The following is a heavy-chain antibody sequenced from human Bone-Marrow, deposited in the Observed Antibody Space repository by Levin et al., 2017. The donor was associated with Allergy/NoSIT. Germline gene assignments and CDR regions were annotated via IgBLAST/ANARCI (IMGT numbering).Heavy chain of an antibody. D-gene: IGHD3-22*01. J-gene: IGHJ4*02. CDR1: GFTFINYG. CDR2: ISYDGSYT. V-gene: IGHV3-30*18. Sequence: GESLKISCAASGFTFINYGMHWVRQAPGKGLEWVAAISYDGSYTYYADSVKGRFTISRDNSKNTLYLQMNSLRTEDTAVYYCAKATGKYYDTSGHLEYWGQGTLVKVSS. CDR3: AKATGKYYDTSGHLEY.